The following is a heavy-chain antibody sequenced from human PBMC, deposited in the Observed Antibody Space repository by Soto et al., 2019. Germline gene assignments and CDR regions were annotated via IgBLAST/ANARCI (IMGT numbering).Heavy chain of an antibody. Sequence: GGSLRLSCAASGFTFSSYGMHWVRQAPGKGLERVAVISYDGSNKYYADSVKGRFTISRDNSKNTLYLQMNSLRAEDTAVYYCAKGLRRVVGGYYGMDVWGQGTTVTVSS. CDR3: AKGLRRVVGGYYGMDV. D-gene: IGHD2-15*01. CDR2: ISYDGSNK. CDR1: GFTFSSYG. V-gene: IGHV3-30*18. J-gene: IGHJ6*02.